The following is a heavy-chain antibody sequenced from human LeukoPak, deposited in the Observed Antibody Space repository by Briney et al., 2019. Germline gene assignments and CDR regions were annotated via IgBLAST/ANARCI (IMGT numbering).Heavy chain of an antibody. CDR3: AAYSSSSGWYDP. CDR2: INHSGST. CDR1: GGSFSGYY. V-gene: IGHV4-34*01. J-gene: IGHJ5*02. D-gene: IGHD6-6*01. Sequence: SETLSLTCAVYGGSFSGYYWSWIRQPPGKGLEWIGEINHSGSTNYNPSLKSRVTIPVDTSKNQFSLKLSSVTAADTAVYYCAAYSSSSGWYDPWGQGTLVTVSS.